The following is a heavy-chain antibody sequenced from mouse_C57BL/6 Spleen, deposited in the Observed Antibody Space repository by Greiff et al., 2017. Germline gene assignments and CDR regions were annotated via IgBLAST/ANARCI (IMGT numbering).Heavy chain of an antibody. CDR3: AKGNAHYGSSYDAMDY. CDR1: GFNIKNTY. D-gene: IGHD1-1*01. CDR2: IDPANGNT. J-gene: IGHJ4*01. Sequence: VQLKQSVAELVRPGASVKLSCTASGFNIKNTYMHWVKQRPEQGLEWIGRIDPANGNTKYAPKFPGKATITADTSSNTAYLQLSSLTSEDTAIYYCAKGNAHYGSSYDAMDYWGQGTSVTVSS. V-gene: IGHV14-3*01.